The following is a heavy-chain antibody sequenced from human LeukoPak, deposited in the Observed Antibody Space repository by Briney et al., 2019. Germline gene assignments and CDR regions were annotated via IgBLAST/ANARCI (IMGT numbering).Heavy chain of an antibody. CDR2: ISGSGGSA. J-gene: IGHJ4*02. D-gene: IGHD3-10*01. CDR3: ASGITLLRGVMDF. V-gene: IGHV3-23*01. Sequence: GGSLRLSCAASGFTFSNCPMTWVRQAPGQGLEWVSSISGSGGSAYYAHSVKGRFTISRDNSKNTLYLQMNSLRAEDTAVYYCASGITLLRGVMDFWGQGTLVTASS. CDR1: GFTFSNCP.